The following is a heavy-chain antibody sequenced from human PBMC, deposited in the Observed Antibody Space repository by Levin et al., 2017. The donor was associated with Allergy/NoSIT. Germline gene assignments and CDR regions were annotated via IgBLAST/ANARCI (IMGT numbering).Heavy chain of an antibody. D-gene: IGHD2-2*01. J-gene: IGHJ6*02. CDR2: IDPFSGDT. CDR3: ASFPPTFQLLATPPKDFYYGLDV. V-gene: IGHV1-2*02. CDR1: GYTFTGYY. Sequence: GASVKVSCKASGYTFTGYYVHWVRQAPGQGLEWMGWIDPFSGDTNYAQKFQGKVTMTRDTMNTAYLELSRLRSDDTAVYYCASFPPTFQLLATPPKDFYYGLDVWGQGTTVIVSS.